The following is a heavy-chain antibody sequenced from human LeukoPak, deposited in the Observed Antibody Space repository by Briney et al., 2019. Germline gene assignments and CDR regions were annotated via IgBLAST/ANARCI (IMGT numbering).Heavy chain of an antibody. CDR3: AXXXIYHALYSGSYWTNAFDI. CDR1: GFTFGSYA. D-gene: IGHD1-26*01. Sequence: PGGSLRLSCAASGFTFGSYAMSWVRQAPGKGLEWVSAISGSGGSTYYADSVKGRFTISRDNSKNTLYLQMNSLRAEDTAVYYXAXXXIYHALYSGSYWTNAFDIWGQGTMVTVSS. V-gene: IGHV3-23*01. J-gene: IGHJ3*02. CDR2: ISGSGGST.